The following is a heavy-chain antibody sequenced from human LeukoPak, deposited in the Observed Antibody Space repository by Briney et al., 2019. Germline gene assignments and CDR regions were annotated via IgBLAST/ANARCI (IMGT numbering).Heavy chain of an antibody. CDR1: GFTFSSYE. CDR2: ISSSGSTI. CDR3: ARSIGYCSGGSCYAEDYYYYMDV. J-gene: IGHJ6*03. V-gene: IGHV3-48*03. Sequence: PGGSLRLSCAASGFTFSSYELTWVRQAPGKGRGGVSYISSSGSTIYYADSVKGRFTISRDNAKNSLYLQMNSLRAEDTAVYYCARSIGYCSGGSCYAEDYYYYMDVWGKGTTVTISS. D-gene: IGHD2-15*01.